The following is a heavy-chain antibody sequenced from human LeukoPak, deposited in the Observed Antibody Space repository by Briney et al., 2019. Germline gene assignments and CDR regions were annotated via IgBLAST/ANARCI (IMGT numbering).Heavy chain of an antibody. CDR2: ISYDGTNE. V-gene: IGHV3-30*03. CDR3: ASGAGGWELLTKSTFDY. Sequence: PGGSLRLSCAASGFIFSSYGMHWVRQAPGKGLEWVAVISYDGTNEYYADSVKGRFTISRDNSKNTLYLQMNSLRAEDTAVYYCASGAGGWELLTKSTFDYWGQGTLVTVSS. D-gene: IGHD1-26*01. CDR1: GFIFSSYG. J-gene: IGHJ4*02.